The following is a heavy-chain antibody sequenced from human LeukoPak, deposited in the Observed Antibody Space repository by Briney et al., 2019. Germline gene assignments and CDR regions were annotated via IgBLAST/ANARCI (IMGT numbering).Heavy chain of an antibody. CDR1: VFTFSSYS. J-gene: IGHJ4*02. CDR3: ARERVVAATLFDY. CDR2: ISSSSSYI. V-gene: IGHV3-21*01. D-gene: IGHD2-15*01. Sequence: PGGSLRLSCAPSVFTFSSYSMNWVRPAPGKGLEWVSSISSSSSYIYYADSVKGRFTISRDNAKNSLYLQMNSLRAEDTAVYYCARERVVAATLFDYWGQGTLVTVSS.